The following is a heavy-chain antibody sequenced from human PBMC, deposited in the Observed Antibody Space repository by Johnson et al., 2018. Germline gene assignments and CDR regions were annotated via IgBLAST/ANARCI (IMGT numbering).Heavy chain of an antibody. J-gene: IGHJ1*01. D-gene: IGHD6-13*01. CDR3: ARGSSSWYYYFQH. Sequence: QVRLQQWGAGLLKPSETLSLSCAVYGGSFSGYYWSWIRQPPGKGLEWSGEITHRGSTNYNPSLKSRFTISVDTSKNQFSLKLSSVTAADPAVYYCARGSSSWYYYFQHWGQGTLVTVSS. V-gene: IGHV4-34*01. CDR2: ITHRGST. CDR1: GGSFSGYY.